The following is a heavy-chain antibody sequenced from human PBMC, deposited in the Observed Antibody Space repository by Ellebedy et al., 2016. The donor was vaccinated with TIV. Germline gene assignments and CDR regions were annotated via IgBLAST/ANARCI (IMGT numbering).Heavy chain of an antibody. CDR2: ISGSGSNT. D-gene: IGHD6-19*01. CDR1: GFTFSSCA. CDR3: ARGGGAVVPLDY. V-gene: IGHV3-23*01. J-gene: IGHJ4*02. Sequence: GESLKISCAASGFTFSSCAMSWVRQAPGKGLEWVSGISGSGSNTYYADSVKGRFTYSRDNSKNTLYLQMNSLRAEDTAVYYCARGGGAVVPLDYWGQGTLVTVSS.